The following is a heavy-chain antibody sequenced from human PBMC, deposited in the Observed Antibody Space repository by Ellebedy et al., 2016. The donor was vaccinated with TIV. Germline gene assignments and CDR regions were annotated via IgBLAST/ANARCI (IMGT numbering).Heavy chain of an antibody. CDR3: ARDRVGLYLYFDY. V-gene: IGHV3-7*03. D-gene: IGHD2/OR15-2a*01. CDR2: IKQDGSDK. CDR1: GFNFSSYW. J-gene: IGHJ4*02. Sequence: GESLKISCVASGFNFSSYWMSWVRQAPGKGLEWVANIKQDGSDKFYVDSARGRFTISSDNAKKALYLQMNSLRAEDTAVYYCARDRVGLYLYFDYWGQGNLVTVST.